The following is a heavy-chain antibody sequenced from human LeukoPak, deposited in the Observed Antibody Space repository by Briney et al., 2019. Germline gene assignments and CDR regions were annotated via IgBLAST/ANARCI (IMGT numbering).Heavy chain of an antibody. Sequence: ASQTLSLTCTVSGGSISSGGYFWSWIRQPPGKGLEWIGYIYYSGSTYYNPSLKSRVTISVDTSKNQFSLKLSSVTAADTAVYYCARGLYYGSAQYWYFDLWGRGTLVTVSS. J-gene: IGHJ2*01. CDR2: IYYSGST. V-gene: IGHV4-31*03. CDR1: GGSISSGGYF. D-gene: IGHD3-10*01. CDR3: ARGLYYGSAQYWYFDL.